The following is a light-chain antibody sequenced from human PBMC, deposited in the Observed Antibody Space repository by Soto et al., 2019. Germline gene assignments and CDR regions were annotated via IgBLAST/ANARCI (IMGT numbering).Light chain of an antibody. J-gene: IGLJ2*01. Sequence: SYELTQPLSVSVALGQTARITCGGTNIGSKNVHWYQQKPGQAPVLVIYRDSNRPSGIPERFSGSNSGNTATLTISRAQAGDEADYYCQVWDSSTAVFGGGTQLTVL. CDR2: RDS. V-gene: IGLV3-9*01. CDR1: NIGSKN. CDR3: QVWDSSTAV.